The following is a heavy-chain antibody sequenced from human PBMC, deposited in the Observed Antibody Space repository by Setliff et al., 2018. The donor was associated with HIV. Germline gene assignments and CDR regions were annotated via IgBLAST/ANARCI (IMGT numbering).Heavy chain of an antibody. D-gene: IGHD1-26*01. V-gene: IGHV4-59*01. CDR3: ARVHSGSYYVRRDDAFDI. CDR2: IYYSGST. CDR1: GGSISSYY. Sequence: PSETLSLTCTVSGGSISSYYWSWIRQPPGKGPEWIGYIYYSGSTNYNPSLKSRVTISVDTSKNQFSLKLSSVTAADTAVYYCARVHSGSYYVRRDDAFDIWGQGTMVTVSS. J-gene: IGHJ3*02.